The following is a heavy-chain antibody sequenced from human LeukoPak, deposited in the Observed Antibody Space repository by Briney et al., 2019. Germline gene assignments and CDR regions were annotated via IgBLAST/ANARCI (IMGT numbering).Heavy chain of an antibody. D-gene: IGHD1-26*01. CDR1: GGTFSSYA. V-gene: IGHV1-69*05. CDR2: IIPIFGTA. J-gene: IGHJ3*02. CDR3: ARDLGELRGGPARWAFDI. Sequence: VASVKVSCKASGGTFSSYAISWVRQAPGQGLEWMGGIIPIFGTANYAQKFQGRVTITTDESTGTAYMELSSLRSEDTAVYYCARDLGELRGGPARWAFDIWGQGTMVTVSS.